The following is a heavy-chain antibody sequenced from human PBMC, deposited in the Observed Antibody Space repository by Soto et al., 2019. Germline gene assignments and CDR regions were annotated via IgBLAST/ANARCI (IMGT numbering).Heavy chain of an antibody. CDR1: GFTFSSFA. J-gene: IGHJ4*02. CDR3: AKDAPEDSGQFFFDY. V-gene: IGHV3-23*01. CDR2: ISGSGGST. D-gene: IGHD5-12*01. Sequence: GGSLRLSCAASGFTFSSFAMNWVRQTPGKGLEWVSTISGSGGSTYYADSVKGRFTISRDNSQNTLYLQMNSLRAADTAVYYCAKDAPEDSGQFFFDYWGQATLVTVSS.